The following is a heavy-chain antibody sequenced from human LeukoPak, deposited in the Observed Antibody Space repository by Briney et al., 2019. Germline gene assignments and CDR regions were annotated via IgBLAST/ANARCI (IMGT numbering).Heavy chain of an antibody. Sequence: PAGGSLRLSCAASGFTVSSNYMSWVRQAPGKGLEWVSVIYSGGSTYYADSVKGRFTISRDNSKNTLYLQMNSLRAEDTAVYYCARDRRSCSSTRCYTWAFDIWGQGTMITVSS. D-gene: IGHD2-2*02. CDR2: IYSGGST. J-gene: IGHJ3*02. V-gene: IGHV3-53*01. CDR1: GFTVSSNY. CDR3: ARDRRSCSSTRCYTWAFDI.